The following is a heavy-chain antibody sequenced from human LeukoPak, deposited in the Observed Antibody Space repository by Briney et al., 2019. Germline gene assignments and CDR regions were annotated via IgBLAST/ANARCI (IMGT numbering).Heavy chain of an antibody. J-gene: IGHJ5*02. CDR2: INPSGGST. CDR1: GYTFTGYY. V-gene: IGHV1-46*01. CDR3: ARGVGSSGLVSWFDP. Sequence: ASVKVSCKASGYTFTGYYMHWVRQAPGQGLEWMGIINPSGGSTSYAQKFQGRVTMTRDMSTSTVYMELSSLRSEDTAVYYCARGVGSSGLVSWFDPWGQGTLVTVSS. D-gene: IGHD3-22*01.